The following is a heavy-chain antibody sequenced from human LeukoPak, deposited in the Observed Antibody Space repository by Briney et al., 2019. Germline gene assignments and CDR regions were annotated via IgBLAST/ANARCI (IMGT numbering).Heavy chain of an antibody. CDR1: GGTFSSYA. V-gene: IGHV1-69*13. CDR3: ATTTYYYDSSGYYFFDY. D-gene: IGHD3-22*01. CDR2: IIPIFGTA. Sequence: SVKVSCKASGGTFSSYAISWVRQAPGRGLEWMGGIIPIFGTANYAQKFQGRVTITADESTSTAYMELSSLRSEDTAVYYCATTTYYYDSSGYYFFDYWGQGTLVTVSS. J-gene: IGHJ4*02.